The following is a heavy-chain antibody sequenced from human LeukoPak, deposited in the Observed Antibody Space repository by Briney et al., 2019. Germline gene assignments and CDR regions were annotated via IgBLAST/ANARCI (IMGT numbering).Heavy chain of an antibody. J-gene: IGHJ5*02. CDR2: ISYDGSNK. V-gene: IGHV3-30*18. Sequence: HPGGSLRLSCAASGFTFSSYGMHWVRQAPGKGLEWVAAISYDGSNKYYADSVKARFTISRDNSKNTMYLQMNSLRCEETDVYYCAKHPLAYCGGDCYANWFEQWGQGTLVTVSS. CDR3: AKHPLAYCGGDCYANWFEQ. CDR1: GFTFSSYG. D-gene: IGHD2-21*02.